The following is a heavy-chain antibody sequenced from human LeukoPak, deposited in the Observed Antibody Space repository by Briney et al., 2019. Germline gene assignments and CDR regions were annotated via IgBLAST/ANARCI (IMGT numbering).Heavy chain of an antibody. CDR1: GGSISSYY. D-gene: IGHD6-19*01. CDR2: IYYSGST. V-gene: IGHV4-59*08. J-gene: IGHJ3*02. CDR3: AGSGWYGSAFDI. Sequence: SETLSLTCTVSGGSISSYYWSWIRQPPGKGLEWIGYIYYSGSTNYNPSLKSRVTISVDTSKNQFSLKLSSVTAADMAVYYCAGSGWYGSAFDIWGQGTMVTVSS.